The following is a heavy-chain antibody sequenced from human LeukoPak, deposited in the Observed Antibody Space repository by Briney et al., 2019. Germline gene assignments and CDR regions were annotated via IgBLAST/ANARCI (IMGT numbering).Heavy chain of an antibody. V-gene: IGHV1-69*06. Sequence: ASVKVSCKASGGTISSYAISWVRQAPGQGLEWMAGIIPIFRTANYAQKFQGRVTIIADKSTSTAYMELSSLRSEDTAVYYCAGSGGGLRHNYYGSGSYYSYGMDVWGKGTTVTVSS. CDR1: GGTISSYA. CDR2: IIPIFRTA. D-gene: IGHD3-10*01. CDR3: AGSGGGLRHNYYGSGSYYSYGMDV. J-gene: IGHJ6*04.